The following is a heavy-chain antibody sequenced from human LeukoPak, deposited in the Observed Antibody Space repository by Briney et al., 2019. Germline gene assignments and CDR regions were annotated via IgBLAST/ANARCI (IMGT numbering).Heavy chain of an antibody. Sequence: GASVKVSCKASGYTFTGYYMHWVRQAPGQGLEWMGRINPNSGGTNYAQKFQGRVTMTRDTSISTAYMELSRLRSEDTAVYYCARAAAGYYDSSGYYFFDYWGQGTLVTVSS. V-gene: IGHV1-2*06. D-gene: IGHD3-22*01. CDR3: ARAAAGYYDSSGYYFFDY. CDR2: INPNSGGT. J-gene: IGHJ4*02. CDR1: GYTFTGYY.